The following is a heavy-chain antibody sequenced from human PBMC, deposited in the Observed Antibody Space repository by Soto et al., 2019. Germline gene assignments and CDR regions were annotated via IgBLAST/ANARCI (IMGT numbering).Heavy chain of an antibody. J-gene: IGHJ4*02. D-gene: IGHD3-9*01. V-gene: IGHV4-39*01. CDR2: IYYSGST. Sequence: SETLSLTCTVSGGSISSSSYYWGWIRQPPGKGLEWIGSIYYSGSTYYNPSLKSRVTISVDTSKNQFSLKLSSVTAADTAVYYCARYDILTGPYYFDYWGQGTLVTVSS. CDR3: ARYDILTGPYYFDY. CDR1: GGSISSSSYY.